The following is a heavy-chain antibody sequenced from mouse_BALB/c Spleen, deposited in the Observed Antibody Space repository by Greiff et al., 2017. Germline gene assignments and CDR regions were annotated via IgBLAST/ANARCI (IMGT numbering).Heavy chain of an antibody. D-gene: IGHD1-2*01. Sequence: QVHVKQSGAELMKPGASVKISCKATGYTFSSYWIEWVKQRPGHGLEWIGEILPGSGSTNYNEKFKGKATFTADTSSNTAYKQLSSLTSEDSAVYYCARDYGYVYAMDYWGQGTSVTVSS. CDR1: GYTFSSYW. CDR2: ILPGSGST. J-gene: IGHJ4*01. CDR3: ARDYGYVYAMDY. V-gene: IGHV1-9*01.